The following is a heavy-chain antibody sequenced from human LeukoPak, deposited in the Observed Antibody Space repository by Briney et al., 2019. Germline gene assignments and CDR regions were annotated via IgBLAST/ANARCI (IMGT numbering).Heavy chain of an antibody. V-gene: IGHV3-23*01. J-gene: IGHJ3*02. D-gene: IGHD4-17*01. Sequence: GGSLRLSCAAPAFRFSSFAMTWVRQAPGKGLEWVSGIHGNGETTYYADSVKGRFTISRDNSRELLYLQMNSLRVEDTAVYYCAKDPNGDYVGAFDSWGQGTMVTVSS. CDR2: IHGNGETT. CDR1: AFRFSSFA. CDR3: AKDPNGDYVGAFDS.